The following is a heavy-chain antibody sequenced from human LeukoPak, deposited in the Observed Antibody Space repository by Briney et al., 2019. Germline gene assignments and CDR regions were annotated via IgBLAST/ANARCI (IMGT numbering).Heavy chain of an antibody. CDR1: GFTFSSYS. J-gene: IGHJ4*02. D-gene: IGHD3-22*01. Sequence: GGSLRLSCAASGFTFSSYSMNWVRQAPGKGLEWVTSISSSSSYIYYADSVKGRFTISRDNAKNSLYLQMNSLRAEDTAVYYCARYYYYDSSGYGYYFDYWGQGTLVTVSS. CDR2: ISSSSSYI. CDR3: ARYYYYDSSGYGYYFDY. V-gene: IGHV3-21*01.